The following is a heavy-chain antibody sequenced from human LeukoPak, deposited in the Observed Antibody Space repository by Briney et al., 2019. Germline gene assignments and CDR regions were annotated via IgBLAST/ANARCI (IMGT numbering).Heavy chain of an antibody. D-gene: IGHD6-19*01. J-gene: IGHJ5*02. CDR1: GYSINSGYY. CDR2: IHHSGTT. CDR3: ARDQAAVAGGFDP. Sequence: SETLSLTCTVTGYSINSGYYWGWIRQPPGKGLEWIGNIHHSGTTYYIPSLKTRVTISVDTSKNQFSLKLSSVTAADTAVYYCARDQAAVAGGFDPWGQGTLVTVSS. V-gene: IGHV4-38-2*02.